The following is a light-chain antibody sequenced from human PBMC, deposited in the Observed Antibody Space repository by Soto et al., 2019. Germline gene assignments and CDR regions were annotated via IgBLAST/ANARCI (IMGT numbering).Light chain of an antibody. V-gene: IGKV1-5*03. Sequence: DIQMTQSPSTLSASVGDRVTITCRASQSISSWLAWYQKKPGKASKLLIYKASSLESGVPSRFSGSGSGTEFTLTISILQPDDFTIYYCQQYNIYPFTFGGGTKVEIK. CDR3: QQYNIYPFT. CDR2: KAS. J-gene: IGKJ4*01. CDR1: QSISSW.